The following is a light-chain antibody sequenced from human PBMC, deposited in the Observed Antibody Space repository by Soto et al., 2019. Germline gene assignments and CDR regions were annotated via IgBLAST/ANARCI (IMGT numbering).Light chain of an antibody. J-gene: IGLJ1*01. Sequence: QSVLTQPASVSGSPGQSITISCTGTSNYNLVSWYQQHPGKAPKLVIYEVSERPSGVSNRFSGSKSGNTASLTISGLQAEDEADYYCCSYPGSSILYVFGTGPRSPS. CDR2: EVS. CDR3: CSYPGSSILYV. V-gene: IGLV2-23*02. CDR1: SNYNL.